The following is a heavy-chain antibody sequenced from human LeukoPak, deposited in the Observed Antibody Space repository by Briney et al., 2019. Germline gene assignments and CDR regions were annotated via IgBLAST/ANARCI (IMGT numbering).Heavy chain of an antibody. V-gene: IGHV3-48*03. D-gene: IGHD6-13*01. J-gene: IGHJ6*03. CDR2: ISSSGSTI. CDR1: GFTFSSYE. Sequence: GGSLRLSCAASGFTFSSYEMNWVRQAPGKGLEWVSYISSSGSTIYYADSVKGRFTISRDNAKNSLYLQTNSLRAEDTAVYYCAGSAAGTFYYMDVWGKGTTVTVSS. CDR3: AGSAAGTFYYMDV.